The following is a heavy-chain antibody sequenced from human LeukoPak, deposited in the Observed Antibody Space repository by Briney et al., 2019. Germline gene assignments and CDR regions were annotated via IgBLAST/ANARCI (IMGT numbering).Heavy chain of an antibody. Sequence: ASVKVSCKASGGTFSSYAISWVRQAPGQGLEWMGGIIPISGTANYAQKFQGRVTITADESTSTAYMELSSLRSEDTAVYYCASRYDILTGYFGTWGQGTLVTVSS. V-gene: IGHV1-69*13. CDR1: GGTFSSYA. CDR2: IIPISGTA. D-gene: IGHD3-9*01. J-gene: IGHJ4*02. CDR3: ASRYDILTGYFGT.